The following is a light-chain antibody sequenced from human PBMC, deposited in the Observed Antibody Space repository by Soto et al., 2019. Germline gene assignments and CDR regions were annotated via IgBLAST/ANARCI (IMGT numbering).Light chain of an antibody. Sequence: EIVLTQSPATLSLSPGERATLSCRASQSVSSYLAWYQQKPGQAPRLLIYGASSRATGISDRFSGSGSGTDFTLTISSLQAEDVALYYCQQYYTTPQTFGQGTKVDIK. CDR3: QQYYTTPQT. CDR2: GAS. V-gene: IGKV3D-15*01. CDR1: QSVSSY. J-gene: IGKJ1*01.